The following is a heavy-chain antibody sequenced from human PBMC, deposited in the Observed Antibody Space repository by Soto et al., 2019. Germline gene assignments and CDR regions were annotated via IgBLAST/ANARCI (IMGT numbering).Heavy chain of an antibody. CDR3: ARGKGMEENYYYYGMDI. J-gene: IGHJ6*02. CDR1: GYTFSTYA. D-gene: IGHD1-1*01. Sequence: QVQVVQSGAEVKKPGASVKVSCKASGYTFSTYAIHWVRQAPGQSLEWMGWLNGGTGQTRDSQRFQDRVTITRDTSASTAYMEVSSLRPEDTAVYYCARGKGMEENYYYYGMDIWGQGTTVTVSS. CDR2: LNGGTGQT. V-gene: IGHV1-3*01.